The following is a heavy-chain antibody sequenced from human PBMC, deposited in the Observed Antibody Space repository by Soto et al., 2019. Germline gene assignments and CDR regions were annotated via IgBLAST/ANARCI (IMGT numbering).Heavy chain of an antibody. J-gene: IGHJ4*02. V-gene: IGHV3-23*01. Sequence: PGGSLRLSCAASGFTFSSYAMSWVRQAPGKGLEWVSGISGSGDGTYYADSVKGRFTISRDNSKNTLYVQMNSLRAEDTAVYYCAKGWQGLSLWGQGTLVTVSS. CDR3: AKGWQGLSL. CDR1: GFTFSSYA. D-gene: IGHD2-15*01. CDR2: ISGSGDGT.